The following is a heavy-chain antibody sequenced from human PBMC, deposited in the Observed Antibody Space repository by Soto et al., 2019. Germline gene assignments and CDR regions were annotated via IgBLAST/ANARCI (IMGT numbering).Heavy chain of an antibody. CDR1: GGSISSSSYY. V-gene: IGHV4-39*07. CDR3: ARQHSSSWYRHLYYFDY. J-gene: IGHJ4*02. CDR2: IYYSGST. Sequence: SETLSLTCTVSGGSISSSSYYWGWIRQPPGKGLEWIGSIYYSGSTYYNPSLKSRVTISVDTSKNQFSLKLSSVTAADTAVYYCARQHSSSWYRHLYYFDYWGQGTLVTVSS. D-gene: IGHD6-13*01.